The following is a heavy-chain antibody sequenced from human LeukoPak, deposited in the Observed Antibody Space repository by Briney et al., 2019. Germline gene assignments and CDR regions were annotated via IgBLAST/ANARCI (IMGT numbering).Heavy chain of an antibody. CDR1: GFTFSSYS. Sequence: KTGGSLRLSCAASGFTFSSYSMNWVRQAPGKGLEWVSSIISSSSYIYYADSVKGRFTISRDNAKNSLYLQMNSLRAEDTAVYYCARDAIAYCGGDCASDYWGQGTLVTVSS. D-gene: IGHD2-21*02. J-gene: IGHJ4*02. V-gene: IGHV3-21*01. CDR3: ARDAIAYCGGDCASDY. CDR2: IISSSSYI.